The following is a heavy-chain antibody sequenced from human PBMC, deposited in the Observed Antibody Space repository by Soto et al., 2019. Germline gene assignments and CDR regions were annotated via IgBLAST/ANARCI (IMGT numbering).Heavy chain of an antibody. CDR1: GFTFSSYA. CDR2: ISGSGGST. V-gene: IGHV3-23*01. J-gene: IGHJ5*02. Sequence: EVQLLESGGGLVQPGGSLRLSCAASGFTFSSYAMSWVRQAPGKGLGWVSAISGSGGSTYYADSVNGRFTISRDNSKNTLYLQMNSLRAEDTAVYYCAKDQVGANWFDPWGQGTLVTVSS. D-gene: IGHD1-26*01. CDR3: AKDQVGANWFDP.